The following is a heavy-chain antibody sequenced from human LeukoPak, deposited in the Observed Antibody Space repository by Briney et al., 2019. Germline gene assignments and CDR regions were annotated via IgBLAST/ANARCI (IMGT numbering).Heavy chain of an antibody. D-gene: IGHD5-24*01. CDR1: GGTFSSYA. V-gene: IGHV1-46*01. Sequence: GASVKVSCKASGGTFSSYAISWVRQAPGQGLEWMGIINPSGGSTSYAQKFQGRVTMTRDMSTSTVYMELSSLRSEDTAVYYCARDGGDGYNFVYYFDYWGQGTLVTVSS. CDR2: INPSGGST. CDR3: ARDGGDGYNFVYYFDY. J-gene: IGHJ4*02.